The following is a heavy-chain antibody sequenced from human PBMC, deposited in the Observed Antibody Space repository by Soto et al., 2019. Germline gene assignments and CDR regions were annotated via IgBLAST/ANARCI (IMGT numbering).Heavy chain of an antibody. J-gene: IGHJ3*02. CDR1: GCSISSYY. CDR2: IYYSGST. CDR3: ARRMGGWYPEDAFDI. Sequence: SETLSLTCTVSGCSISSYYWSWIRQPPGKGLEWIGYIYYSGSTNYNPSLKSRVTISVDTSKNQFSLKLSSVTAADTAVYYCARRMGGWYPEDAFDIWGQGTMVTVSS. V-gene: IGHV4-59*08. D-gene: IGHD6-19*01.